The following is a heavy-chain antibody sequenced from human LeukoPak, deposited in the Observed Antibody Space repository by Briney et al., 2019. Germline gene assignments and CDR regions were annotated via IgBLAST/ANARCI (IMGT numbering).Heavy chain of an antibody. D-gene: IGHD6-19*01. Sequence: SETLSLTCAVYGGSSSGYYWSWIRQPPGKGLEWIGEINHSGSTNYNPSLKSRVTISVDTSKNQFSLKLSSVTAADTAVYYCARGCFESRQQWLVRGNWFDPWGQGTLVTVSS. CDR1: GGSSSGYY. CDR3: ARGCFESRQQWLVRGNWFDP. CDR2: INHSGST. J-gene: IGHJ5*02. V-gene: IGHV4-34*01.